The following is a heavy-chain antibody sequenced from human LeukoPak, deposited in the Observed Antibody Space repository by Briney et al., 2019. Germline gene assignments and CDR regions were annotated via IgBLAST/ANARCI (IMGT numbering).Heavy chain of an antibody. CDR2: IYTSGSN. CDR1: GGSISSYY. D-gene: IGHD2/OR15-2a*01. V-gene: IGHV4-4*07. Sequence: SETLSLTCTVSGGSISSYYWSWIRQPAGKGLEWIGRIYTSGSNSHNPSLKSRVTMSLDTSKNQFSLKLNSVTAADTAVYYCARDEDTSALSEYWGQGTLVTVSS. J-gene: IGHJ4*02. CDR3: ARDEDTSALSEY.